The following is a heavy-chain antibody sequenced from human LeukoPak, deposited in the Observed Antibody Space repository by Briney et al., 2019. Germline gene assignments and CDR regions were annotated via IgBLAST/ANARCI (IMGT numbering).Heavy chain of an antibody. V-gene: IGHV3-11*01. D-gene: IGHD2-15*01. Sequence: PGGSLRLSCAASGFTFSDYYMSWIRQAPGKGLEWVSYISSSGRTIFYADSVKGRFIISRDNAKNSLYLQMNSLRAEDTAVYYCGRVVYCNGGSCQISAFDIWGQGTMVTVSS. CDR2: ISSSGRTI. CDR3: GRVVYCNGGSCQISAFDI. J-gene: IGHJ3*02. CDR1: GFTFSDYY.